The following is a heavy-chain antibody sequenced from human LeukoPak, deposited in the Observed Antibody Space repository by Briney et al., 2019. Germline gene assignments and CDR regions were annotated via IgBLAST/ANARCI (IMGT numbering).Heavy chain of an antibody. D-gene: IGHD4-17*01. CDR3: ARDPNGDYIGTFDM. CDR1: GFIFSSYF. J-gene: IGHJ3*02. V-gene: IGHV3-53*01. Sequence: GGSLRLSCAASGFIFSSYFMNWVRQAPGKGLEWVSVIYSGGSTYYADSVKGRFTISRDNSKNVLYLQMNSLRAEDTAVYFCARDPNGDYIGTFDMWGRGTMVSVSS. CDR2: IYSGGST.